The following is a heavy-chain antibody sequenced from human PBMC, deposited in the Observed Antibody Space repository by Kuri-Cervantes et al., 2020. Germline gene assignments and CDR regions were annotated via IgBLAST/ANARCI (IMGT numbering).Heavy chain of an antibody. CDR1: GGSISSYY. V-gene: IGHV4-59*13. J-gene: IGHJ4*02. Sequence: SETLSLTCTVSGGSISSYYWNWIRQPPGKGLEWIGYMSYSGTTNYNPSLQSRVTMSVDTSKNQFSLKLSSVTAADTAVYYCAGGSSWYDYWGQGTLVTVSS. CDR2: MSYSGTT. D-gene: IGHD6-13*01. CDR3: AGGSSWYDY.